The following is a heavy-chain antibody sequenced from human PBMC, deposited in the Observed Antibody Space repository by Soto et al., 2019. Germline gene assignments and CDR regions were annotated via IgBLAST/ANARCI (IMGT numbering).Heavy chain of an antibody. CDR2: LTHGGST. J-gene: IGHJ3*02. CDR3: AKGGSGSYSNAFDI. V-gene: IGHV4-34*01. Sequence: SETLSLTCALYGGSFSGYYWTWIRQPPGKGLEWIGGLTHGGSTNYNPSLKSRVTISVDTSKNQFSLKLSSVTAADTAVYYCAKGGSGSYSNAFDIWGQGTMVT. D-gene: IGHD3-10*01. CDR1: GGSFSGYY.